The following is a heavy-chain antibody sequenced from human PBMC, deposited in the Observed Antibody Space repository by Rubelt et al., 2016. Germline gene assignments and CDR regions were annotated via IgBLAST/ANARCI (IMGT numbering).Heavy chain of an antibody. V-gene: IGHV4-34*01. CDR1: GGSFSGFY. J-gene: IGHJ2*01. D-gene: IGHD6-13*01. CDR3: ARVWARAAARPYWYFDL. Sequence: QVQLQQWGTGLLKPSETLSRTCAVYGGSFSGFYWSWIRQPPGKGLEWIGEINHSGGTNYNPSLKSRVPITVDTYKNQFSLKLSSVTAADTAVEYCARVWARAAARPYWYFDLWGRGTLVTVSS. CDR2: INHSGGT.